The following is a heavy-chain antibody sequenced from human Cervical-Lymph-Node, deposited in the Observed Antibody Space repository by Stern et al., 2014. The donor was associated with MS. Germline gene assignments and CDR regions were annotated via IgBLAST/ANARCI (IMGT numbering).Heavy chain of an antibody. V-gene: IGHV3-9*01. Sequence: EVQLVESGGDLVQPGRSLRLSCAASGFTFDDYAIHWVRQTPGKGLEWVACISWNSGTMAYADSVRGRFTITRDNAKNSLYLQMNSLRAEDTALYFCAKDRGATTTFIYFDYWGQGTQVTVSS. CDR3: AKDRGATTTFIYFDY. CDR1: GFTFDDYA. CDR2: ISWNSGTM. D-gene: IGHD1-26*01. J-gene: IGHJ4*02.